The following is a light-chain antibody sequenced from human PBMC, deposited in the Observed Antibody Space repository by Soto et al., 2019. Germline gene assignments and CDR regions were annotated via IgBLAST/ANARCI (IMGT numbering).Light chain of an antibody. V-gene: IGLV2-11*01. J-gene: IGLJ2*01. CDR1: SSDVGDYSY. Sequence: QSALTQPRSVSGSAGQSVTISCTGTSSDVGDYSYVSWYQHHPGRAPKLMMYDVSKRPSGVPGRFSGSKSGNTASLTISGLQAEDEADYYCCSYAGIYTWVFGGGTKVTVL. CDR3: CSYAGIYTWV. CDR2: DVS.